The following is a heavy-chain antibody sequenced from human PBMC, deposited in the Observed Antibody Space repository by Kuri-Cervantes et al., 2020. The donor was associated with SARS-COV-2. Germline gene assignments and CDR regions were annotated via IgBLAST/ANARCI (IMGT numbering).Heavy chain of an antibody. V-gene: IGHV4-39*01. D-gene: IGHD3-3*01. J-gene: IGHJ4*02. CDR1: GGSISSSSYY. Sequence: GSLRLSCTVSGGSISSSSYYWGWIRQPPGKGLEWIGSIYYSGSTYYNPSLKSRVTISVDTSKNQFSLKLSSVTAADTAVYYCVTHYDFWSAFDYWGQGTLVTVSS. CDR2: IYYSGST. CDR3: VTHYDFWSAFDY.